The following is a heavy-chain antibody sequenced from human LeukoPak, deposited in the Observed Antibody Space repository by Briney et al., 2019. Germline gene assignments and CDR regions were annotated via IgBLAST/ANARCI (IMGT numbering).Heavy chain of an antibody. CDR3: ARVLVATGYYFDY. CDR1: GGSISSYY. Sequence: SETLSLTCTASGGSISSYYWSWIRQPPGKGLEWIGYIYYSGSTNYNPSLKSRVTISVDTSKNQFSLKLSSVTAADTAVYYCARVLVATGYYFDYWGQGTLVTVSS. V-gene: IGHV4-59*01. D-gene: IGHD5-12*01. CDR2: IYYSGST. J-gene: IGHJ4*02.